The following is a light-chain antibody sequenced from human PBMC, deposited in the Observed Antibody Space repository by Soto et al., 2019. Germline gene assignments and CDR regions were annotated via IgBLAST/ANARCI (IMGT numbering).Light chain of an antibody. CDR3: MQGTHWPYT. V-gene: IGKV2-30*01. CDR1: HSLDYSDGNTY. CDR2: QIS. Sequence: DVVMTQSPLSLPVTLGQPASISCRSTHSLDYSDGNTYLSWFQQRPGQSPRRLIYQISDRDSGVPDRFSGSGSGTDFTLKISRVEAEDVGVYYCMQGTHWPYTSGQGTKVDI. J-gene: IGKJ2*01.